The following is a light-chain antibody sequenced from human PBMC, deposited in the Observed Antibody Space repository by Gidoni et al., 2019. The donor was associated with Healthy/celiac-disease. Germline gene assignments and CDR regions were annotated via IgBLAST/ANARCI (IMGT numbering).Light chain of an antibody. Sequence: IVMTQSPATLSVSPGERATLSCRASQSVSSNLAWYQQKPGQAPRRLIYGASTRATGIPARLSGSGSGTEFTLTISSLQSEDFALYYCQQYKNWPSFGPGTKVDIK. V-gene: IGKV3-15*01. CDR1: QSVSSN. CDR3: QQYKNWPS. CDR2: GAS. J-gene: IGKJ3*01.